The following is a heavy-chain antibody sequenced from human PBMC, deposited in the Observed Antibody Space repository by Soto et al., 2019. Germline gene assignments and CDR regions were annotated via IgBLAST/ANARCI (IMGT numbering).Heavy chain of an antibody. Sequence: QVQLVQSEAEVRKPGSSVKVSSKASGGTFSSYAISWVRQAPGQGLEWMGGIIPIFGTANYAQKFQGRVTITADESTSTAYMELSSLRSEDTAVYYCAKSSGYYGYYYYYGMDVWGQGTTVTVSS. D-gene: IGHD3-22*01. V-gene: IGHV1-69*12. J-gene: IGHJ6*02. CDR2: IIPIFGTA. CDR3: AKSSGYYGYYYYYGMDV. CDR1: GGTFSSYA.